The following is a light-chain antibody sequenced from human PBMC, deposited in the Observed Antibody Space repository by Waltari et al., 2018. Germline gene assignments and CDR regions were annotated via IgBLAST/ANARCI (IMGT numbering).Light chain of an antibody. Sequence: QSALTQAAPVSGSPEQSTTISCPGTPGTVGASDSFPWYQQPPGKAPKLIIYDVRNRPLGVSNRFSGSKTGITASLSISGLQAEDEAYYYCSSYTSSSTWVFGGGTKLTVL. CDR1: PGTVGASDS. J-gene: IGLJ3*02. CDR2: DVR. CDR3: SSYTSSSTWV. V-gene: IGLV2-14*03.